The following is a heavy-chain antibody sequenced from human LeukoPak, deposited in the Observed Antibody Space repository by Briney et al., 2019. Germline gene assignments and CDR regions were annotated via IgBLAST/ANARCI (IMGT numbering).Heavy chain of an antibody. J-gene: IGHJ4*02. V-gene: IGHV3-11*01. CDR3: AREARGSGRDFDY. CDR2: IGTRSNPI. D-gene: IGHD1-26*01. Sequence: GGSLRLSCAASGFSFSDFYMSWIRQAPGMGLEWISYIGTRSNPIYYADSVKGRFTISRDDAKNSLYPQMNSLRDEDTAVYFCAREARGSGRDFDYWGQGILVTVSS. CDR1: GFSFSDFY.